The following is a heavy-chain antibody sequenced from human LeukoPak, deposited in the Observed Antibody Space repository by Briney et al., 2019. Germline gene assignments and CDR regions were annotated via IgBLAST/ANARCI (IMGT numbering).Heavy chain of an antibody. CDR3: ARTPIYYYDNSGYYN. V-gene: IGHV4-61*02. CDR2: IYTSGST. Sequence: SETLSLTCTVSGGSISSGSYFWSRIRQPAGKGLEWIGRIYTSGSTNYNPSLKSRVTISVDTSKNQFSLKLSSVTAADTAVYYCARTPIYYYDNSGYYNWGQGTLVTVSS. D-gene: IGHD3-22*01. CDR1: GGSISSGSYF. J-gene: IGHJ4*02.